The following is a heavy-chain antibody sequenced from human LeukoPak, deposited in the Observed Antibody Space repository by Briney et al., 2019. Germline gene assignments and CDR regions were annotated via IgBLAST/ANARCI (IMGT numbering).Heavy chain of an antibody. CDR2: IFSGGST. J-gene: IGHJ3*02. CDR1: GCSLRRDL. CDR3: AMGDDAFDM. D-gene: IGHD2-21*01. V-gene: IGHV3-53*01. Sequence: GGALPLPRVDSGCSLRRDLLLWVPPTPGKGLDWVSLIFSGGSTYYADSVKGRFTISRDNSKNTLYLEITRLRPEDTAVYYCAMGDDAFDMWGQGTMVTVSS.